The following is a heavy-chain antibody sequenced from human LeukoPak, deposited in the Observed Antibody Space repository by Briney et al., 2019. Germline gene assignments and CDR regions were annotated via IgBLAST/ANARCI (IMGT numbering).Heavy chain of an antibody. J-gene: IGHJ4*02. CDR3: ARDLRTDSSFSPFDY. D-gene: IGHD3/OR15-3a*01. CDR2: INQDVSEI. Sequence: GGSLRLSCAASGFTLSSYWMSWVRQAPGKGLEWVANINQDVSEINYVDSVKGRFTISRDNGKNSLYLQMNSLRAEDTAVYYCARDLRTDSSFSPFDYWGQGTLVTVSS. CDR1: GFTLSSYW. V-gene: IGHV3-7*01.